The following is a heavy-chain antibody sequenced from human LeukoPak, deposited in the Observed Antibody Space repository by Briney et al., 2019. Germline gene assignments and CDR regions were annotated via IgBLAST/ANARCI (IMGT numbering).Heavy chain of an antibody. CDR2: ISGSGGST. CDR1: GFTVNNNH. Sequence: GGSLRLSCAASGFTVNNNHMSWVRQAPGKGLEWVSAISGSGGSTYYADSVKGRFTISRDNSKNTLYLQMNSLRAEDTAVYYCASSYYYGSGRPGGYYFDYWGQGTLVTVSS. D-gene: IGHD3-10*01. CDR3: ASSYYYGSGRPGGYYFDY. J-gene: IGHJ4*02. V-gene: IGHV3-23*01.